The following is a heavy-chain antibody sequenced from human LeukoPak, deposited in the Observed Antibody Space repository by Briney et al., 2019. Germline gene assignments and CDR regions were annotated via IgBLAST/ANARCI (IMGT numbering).Heavy chain of an antibody. D-gene: IGHD4-23*01. CDR1: GFAFGSYA. V-gene: IGHV4-34*01. Sequence: PGGSLRLSCAASGFAFGSYAMSWIRQPPGKGLEWIGEINHSGSTNYNPSLKSRVTISVDTSKNQFSLKLSSVTAADTAVYYCARELGGTTVVSPGDAFDIWGQGTMVTVSS. J-gene: IGHJ3*02. CDR2: INHSGST. CDR3: ARELGGTTVVSPGDAFDI.